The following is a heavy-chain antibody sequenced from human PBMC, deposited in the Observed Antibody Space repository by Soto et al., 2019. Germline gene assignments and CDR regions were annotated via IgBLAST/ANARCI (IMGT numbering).Heavy chain of an antibody. CDR1: GFTFDDYG. D-gene: IGHD3-10*01. V-gene: IGHV3-20*04. J-gene: IGHJ6*02. CDR3: ARGLLWFGELHDYYYGMDV. CDR2: INWNGGST. Sequence: PGGSLRLSCAASGFTFDDYGMSWVRQAPGKGLEWVSGINWNGGSTGYADSVKGRFTISRDNAKNSLYLQMNSLRAEDTALYYCARGLLWFGELHDYYYGMDVWGQGTTVTVSS.